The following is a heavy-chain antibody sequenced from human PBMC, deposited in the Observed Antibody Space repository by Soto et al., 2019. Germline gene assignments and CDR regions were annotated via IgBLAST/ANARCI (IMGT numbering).Heavy chain of an antibody. CDR3: ALLNDCSRPAFSLASFDP. J-gene: IGHJ5*02. CDR2: IFSSDDK. V-gene: IGHV2-26*01. CDR1: GLSLSNGKLG. D-gene: IGHD2-2*01. Sequence: SGPTLVNPTATLTLTCTVSGLSLSNGKLGVSWIRQPPGKALEWLAHIFSSDDKSYSTSLRSRLTISKDTSRSQVVLTMTNLHPMASATYYCALLNDCSRPAFSLASFDPWGQGTLVTVSS.